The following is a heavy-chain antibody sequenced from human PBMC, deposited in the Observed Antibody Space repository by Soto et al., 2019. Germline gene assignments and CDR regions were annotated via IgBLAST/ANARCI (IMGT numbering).Heavy chain of an antibody. CDR3: TRDSTSWYFDY. CDR2: IRSKAYGGTT. J-gene: IGHJ4*01. Sequence: GGSLRLSCTASGFTFGDYAMSWVRQAPGQGLEWVGFIRSKAYGGTTEYAASVKGRFTISRDDSKSIAYLQMNSLKTEDTAVYYCTRDSTSWYFDYWGHGTLVTVSS. D-gene: IGHD6-13*01. CDR1: GFTFGDYA. V-gene: IGHV3-49*04.